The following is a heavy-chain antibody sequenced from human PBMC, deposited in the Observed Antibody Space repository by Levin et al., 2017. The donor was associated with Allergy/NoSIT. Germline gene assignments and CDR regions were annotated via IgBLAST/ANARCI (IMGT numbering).Heavy chain of an antibody. V-gene: IGHV4-59*01. Sequence: SETLSLTCTVSGGSISSYYWSWIRQPPGKGLEWIGYIYYSGSTNYNPSLKSRVTILGDTSKKYFSLKLSSVTAADTAVYYCARVFDSSGYPRYFDYWGQGTLVTVSS. CDR2: IYYSGST. CDR1: GGSISSYY. CDR3: ARVFDSSGYPRYFDY. D-gene: IGHD3-22*01. J-gene: IGHJ4*02.